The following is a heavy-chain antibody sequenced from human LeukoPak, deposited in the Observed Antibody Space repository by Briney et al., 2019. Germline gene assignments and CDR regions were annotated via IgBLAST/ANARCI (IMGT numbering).Heavy chain of an antibody. J-gene: IGHJ1*01. CDR3: ATYSTRNAREFQS. V-gene: IGHV3-7*01. CDR2: INTDASEK. CDR1: GFIFSNCW. Sequence: GGSLRLSCETSGFIFSNCWMTWVRQAPGKGLEWVANINTDASEKYYADSVKGRFTISRDNAKMSLYLQMNSLRVEDTAVYYCATYSTRNAREFQSWGQGTLVTISS. D-gene: IGHD4-11*01.